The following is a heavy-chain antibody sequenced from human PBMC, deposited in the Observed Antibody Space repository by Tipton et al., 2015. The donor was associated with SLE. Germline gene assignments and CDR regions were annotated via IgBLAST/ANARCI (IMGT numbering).Heavy chain of an antibody. CDR2: IYCSGGT. Sequence: TLSLTCTVSGGSISSSTNYWGWIRQPPGKGLEWIGSIYCSGGTYYNPSLKSRVTISVDTSRNHFSLKLSSVTAADTAVYFCAREERNGHLNYLDFWGQGTLVPVSS. D-gene: IGHD2-8*01. V-gene: IGHV4-39*02. J-gene: IGHJ4*02. CDR3: AREERNGHLNYLDF. CDR1: GGSISSSTNY.